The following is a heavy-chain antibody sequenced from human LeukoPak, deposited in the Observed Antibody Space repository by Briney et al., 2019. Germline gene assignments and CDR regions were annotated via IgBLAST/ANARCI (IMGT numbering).Heavy chain of an antibody. V-gene: IGHV3-7*01. D-gene: IGHD5-24*01. CDR1: GFTFSDYW. Sequence: GGSLRLSCVGSGFTFSDYWMSWVRQAPWTGLEWVAKIKQDGSEKDYVDALKGRFTISRDNAKNSLYLQMNSLRAEDTAVYYCARWLELMRNFDWWGQGTLVTVSS. CDR3: ARWLELMRNFDW. J-gene: IGHJ4*02. CDR2: IKQDGSEK.